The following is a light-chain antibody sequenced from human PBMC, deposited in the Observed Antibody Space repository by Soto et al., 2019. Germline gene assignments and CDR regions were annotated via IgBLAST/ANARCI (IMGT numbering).Light chain of an antibody. CDR3: QQYNKWPPYT. CDR1: QSVSSN. V-gene: IGKV3-15*01. Sequence: EIVMTQSPATLFVSTGERATLSCRASQSVSSNLAWYQQKPGQAPRLLIYGASTRATGIPARFSGSGSGTEFTLTISSLQSEDFAVYYCQQYNKWPPYTFGQGTKLEIK. J-gene: IGKJ2*01. CDR2: GAS.